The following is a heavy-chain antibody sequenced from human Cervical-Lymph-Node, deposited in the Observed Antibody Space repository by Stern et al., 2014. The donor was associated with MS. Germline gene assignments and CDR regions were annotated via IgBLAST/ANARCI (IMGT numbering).Heavy chain of an antibody. Sequence: QLQLQESGPGLVKPSETLSLTCTVSGGSISSYYWSWIRQPPGKGLEWIGDFYYSGSTNYNPSLKSRVTISVDTSKNQFSLKLSSVTAADTAVYYCARGDGDYDAYYGMDVWGQGTTVTVSS. D-gene: IGHD4-17*01. CDR3: ARGDGDYDAYYGMDV. CDR2: FYYSGST. CDR1: GGSISSYY. J-gene: IGHJ6*02. V-gene: IGHV4-59*01.